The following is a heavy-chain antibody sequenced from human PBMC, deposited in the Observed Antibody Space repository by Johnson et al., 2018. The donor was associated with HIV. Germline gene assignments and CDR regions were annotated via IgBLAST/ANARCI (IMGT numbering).Heavy chain of an antibody. CDR2: ISSSGSTI. J-gene: IGHJ3*02. V-gene: IGHV3-48*03. CDR1: GFTFSSYE. D-gene: IGHD1-14*01. Sequence: VQLVESGGGLVQPGGSLRLSCAASGFTFSSYEMNWVRQAPGKGLEWVSYISSSGSTIYYADSVKGRFTISRDNAKNSLYLQMNSLRAEDTAVYYCARDGNRGPHAFDIWGQGTMVTVSS. CDR3: ARDGNRGPHAFDI.